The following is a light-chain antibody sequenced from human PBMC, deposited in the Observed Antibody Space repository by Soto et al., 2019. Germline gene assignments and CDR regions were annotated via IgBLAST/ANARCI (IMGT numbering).Light chain of an antibody. J-gene: IGKJ5*01. V-gene: IGKV3-20*01. CDR2: DAS. CDR3: QQYENSPIT. CDR1: QTISSNF. Sequence: IVLTQSPDILSLSPGERATLPCRASQTISSNFLAWYQLKPGQAPRLLIYDASTRAAGIPDRFSGSGSETEFSLTISRLEPEDCALYYCQQYENSPITFGQGTRLQIK.